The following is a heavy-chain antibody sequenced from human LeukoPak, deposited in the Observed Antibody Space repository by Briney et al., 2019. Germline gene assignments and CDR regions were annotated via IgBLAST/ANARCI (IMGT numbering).Heavy chain of an antibody. J-gene: IGHJ4*02. Sequence: SVKVSCKASGDTFSGYAINWVRQAPGQGPEWMGRIIPIFAATSYAQKFQGRVTITADKSTSTAYMELRRLRSEDTAVYYCARSKWEPLYYFDYWGQGTLVTVSS. CDR1: GDTFSGYA. CDR2: IIPIFAAT. CDR3: ARSKWEPLYYFDY. D-gene: IGHD1-26*01. V-gene: IGHV1-69*06.